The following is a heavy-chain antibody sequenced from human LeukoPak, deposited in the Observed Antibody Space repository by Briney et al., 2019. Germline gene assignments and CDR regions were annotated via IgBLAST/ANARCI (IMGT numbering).Heavy chain of an antibody. D-gene: IGHD3-10*01. CDR1: GFTFSSYG. Sequence: GGSLRLSCAASGFTFSSYGMHWVRQAPGKGLEWVAFVRYDGSNKYYADSVKGRFTISRDNSKNTLYLQMNSLRAEDTAVYYCAKDNPKYYYGSGSYPTFDPWGQGTLVTVSS. CDR3: AKDNPKYYYGSGSYPTFDP. V-gene: IGHV3-30*02. CDR2: VRYDGSNK. J-gene: IGHJ5*02.